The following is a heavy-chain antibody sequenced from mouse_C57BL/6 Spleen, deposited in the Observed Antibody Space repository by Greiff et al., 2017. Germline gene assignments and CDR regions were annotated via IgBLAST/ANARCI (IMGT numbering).Heavy chain of an antibody. CDR1: GYTFTSYW. J-gene: IGHJ3*01. CDR3: ARRDHYYGSIYPFAY. V-gene: IGHV1-55*01. Sequence: VQLQQPGAELVKPGASVKMSCKASGYTFTSYWITWVKQTPGQGLEWIGDIYPGSGSTNYNEKFKSKATLTVDTSSSPAYMQLSSLTSEDSAVYYCARRDHYYGSIYPFAYWGRGTLVTVSA. D-gene: IGHD1-1*01. CDR2: IYPGSGST.